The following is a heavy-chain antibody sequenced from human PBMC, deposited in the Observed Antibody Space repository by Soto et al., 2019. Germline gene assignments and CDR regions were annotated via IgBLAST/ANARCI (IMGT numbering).Heavy chain of an antibody. J-gene: IGHJ1*01. D-gene: IGHD2-15*01. V-gene: IGHV3-30*03. Sequence: PGGSLRLSCVASGFTFSSYGMHWARQAPGKGLEWVAIISYDGSNTYYADSVKGRFTISRDNSKNTLYLQMNSLRAEDTAVYYCARDGGLEDAGYFQHWGQGTLVTVSS. CDR3: ARDGGLEDAGYFQH. CDR2: ISYDGSNT. CDR1: GFTFSSYG.